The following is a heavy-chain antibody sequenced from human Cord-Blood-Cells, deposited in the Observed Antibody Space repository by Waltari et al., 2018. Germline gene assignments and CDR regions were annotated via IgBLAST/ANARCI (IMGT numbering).Heavy chain of an antibody. J-gene: IGHJ3*02. D-gene: IGHD2-2*01. V-gene: IGHV1-2*02. CDR3: AREGGENCSSTSCYAFDI. CDR2: INPNSGGT. Sequence: QVQLVPSGAEVQKPGASVKVPCKASGYTFTVYYIHWVRQAPGQGLEWVGVINPNSGGTNYAQKFQGRVTMTRDTSISTAYMELSRLRSDDTAVYYCAREGGENCSSTSCYAFDIWGQGTMVTVSS. CDR1: GYTFTVYY.